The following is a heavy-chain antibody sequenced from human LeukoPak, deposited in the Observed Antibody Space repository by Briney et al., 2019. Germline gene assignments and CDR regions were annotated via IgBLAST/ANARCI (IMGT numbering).Heavy chain of an antibody. V-gene: IGHV3-21*01. CDR3: ARDLGELGFDY. CDR1: GFTFSSYS. J-gene: IGHJ4*02. CDR2: ISSSSSYI. D-gene: IGHD2-21*01. Sequence: AGGSLRLSCAASGFTFSSYSMNWVRQAPGKGLEWVSSISSSSSYIYYADSVKGRFTISRDNAKNSLYLQMNSLRAEDTAVYYCARDLGELGFDYWGQGTLATVSS.